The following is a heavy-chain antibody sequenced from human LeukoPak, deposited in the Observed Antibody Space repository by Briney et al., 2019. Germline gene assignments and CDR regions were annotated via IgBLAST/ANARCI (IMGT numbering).Heavy chain of an antibody. CDR1: GGSFSSGSYY. CDR3: AREPGAGPPLGYYYYYGMDV. Sequence: SETLSLTCTVSGGSFSSGSYYWSWIRQPPGTGLEWIGYIYYSGSTNYNPSLKSRVTISVDTSKNQFSLKLSSVTAADTAVYYCAREPGAGPPLGYYYYYGMDVWGKGTTVTVSS. J-gene: IGHJ6*04. D-gene: IGHD1-26*01. CDR2: IYYSGST. V-gene: IGHV4-61*01.